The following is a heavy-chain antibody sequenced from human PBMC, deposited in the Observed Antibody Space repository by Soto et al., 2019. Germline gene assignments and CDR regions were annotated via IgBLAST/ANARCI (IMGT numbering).Heavy chain of an antibody. J-gene: IGHJ3*02. CDR3: AKYYDSSGRNAFYI. CDR2: ISGTGGNT. Sequence: GGSLRLSCAASRFTFTSYAMSWVRQAPGKGLGWVSVISGTGGNTYHADSVQGRFTISRDNSKNTVYLQMNSLRAEDTAVYYCAKYYDSSGRNAFYIWGQGTMVTVSS. V-gene: IGHV3-23*01. D-gene: IGHD3-22*01. CDR1: RFTFTSYA.